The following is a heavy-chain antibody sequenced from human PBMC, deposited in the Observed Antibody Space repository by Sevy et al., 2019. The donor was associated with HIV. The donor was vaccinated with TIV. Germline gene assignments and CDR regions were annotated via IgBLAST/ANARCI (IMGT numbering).Heavy chain of an antibody. CDR1: GGSINSYY. Sequence: SETLSLTCTVSGGSINSYYWSWIRQPPGKRLEWIGYIYYTGSTNYNPSLKSRVTISVDTSKNQFSLKLSSVTAADTAVYSCTRGGVRDWGQGTLVTVSS. D-gene: IGHD3-16*01. CDR2: IYYTGST. CDR3: TRGGVRD. J-gene: IGHJ4*02. V-gene: IGHV4-59*01.